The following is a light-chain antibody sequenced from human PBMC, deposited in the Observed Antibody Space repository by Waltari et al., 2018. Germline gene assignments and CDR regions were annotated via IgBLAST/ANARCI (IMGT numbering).Light chain of an antibody. CDR2: GVS. V-gene: IGLV2-14*01. Sequence: QSDLTQPASVSGSPGQSITISCTGTSSDVGGYNYVSWYQQHPGKAPKLMMYGVSNRPSGVSNRFSGSKSGNTASLTISGLQAEDDADYYCSSYTGSSIRYVFGTGTKVTVL. CDR1: SSDVGGYNY. CDR3: SSYTGSSIRYV. J-gene: IGLJ1*01.